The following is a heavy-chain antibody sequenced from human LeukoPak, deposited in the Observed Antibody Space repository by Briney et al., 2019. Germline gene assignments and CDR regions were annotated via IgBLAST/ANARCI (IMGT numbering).Heavy chain of an antibody. CDR2: INSNTGGT. CDR1: GYTFTGYY. V-gene: IGHV1-2*02. J-gene: IGHJ4*02. Sequence: ASVKVSCKASGYTFTGYYMHWVRQAPGQGLEWMGWINSNTGGTNYAQKFQDRVTMTRNTSISTAYMELSSLRSDDTAVYYCARGPPNWGYDYWGPGTLVTVSS. D-gene: IGHD7-27*01. CDR3: ARGPPNWGYDY.